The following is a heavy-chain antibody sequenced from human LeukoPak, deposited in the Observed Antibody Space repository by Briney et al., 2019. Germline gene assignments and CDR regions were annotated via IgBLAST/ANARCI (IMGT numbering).Heavy chain of an antibody. Sequence: PSETLSLTCSVSGGSISSYYWSWIRQPPGKGLEYIGYICYSGSTNYNPSLKSRVTISVDTSKDQFSLNLTSVTAADTAVYYCARLKCISTTCPSRYVMDVWGQGTTVTVSS. J-gene: IGHJ6*02. CDR1: GGSISSYY. CDR3: ARLKCISTTCPSRYVMDV. D-gene: IGHD2-2*01. V-gene: IGHV4-59*01. CDR2: ICYSGST.